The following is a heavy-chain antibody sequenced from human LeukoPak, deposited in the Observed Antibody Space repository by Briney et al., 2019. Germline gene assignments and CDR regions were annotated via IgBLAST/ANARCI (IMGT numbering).Heavy chain of an antibody. CDR1: GGSISSGGYY. J-gene: IGHJ4*02. CDR3: ARGHYGDYGFNPTK. D-gene: IGHD4-17*01. V-gene: IGHV4-31*03. Sequence: PSETLSLTCTVSGGSISSGGYYWSCIRQHPGKGLECIGYVYYSGSTYYNPSLKSRVTISVDTSKNQFSLKLSSVTAADTAVYYCARGHYGDYGFNPTKWGQGTLVTVSS. CDR2: VYYSGST.